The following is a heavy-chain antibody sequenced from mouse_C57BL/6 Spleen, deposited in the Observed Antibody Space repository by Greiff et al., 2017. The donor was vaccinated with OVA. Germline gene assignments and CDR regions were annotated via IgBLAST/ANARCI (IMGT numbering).Heavy chain of an antibody. V-gene: IGHV5-6*01. CDR2: ISSGGSYT. J-gene: IGHJ1*03. CDR1: GFTFSSYG. D-gene: IGHD2-4*01. CDR3: ARYDYDVYFDV. Sequence: EVQVVESGGDLVKPGGSLKLSCAASGFTFSSYGMSWVRQTPDKRLEWVATISSGGSYTYYPDSVKGRFTISRDNAKNTLYLQMSSLKSEDTAMYYCARYDYDVYFDVWGTGTTVTVSS.